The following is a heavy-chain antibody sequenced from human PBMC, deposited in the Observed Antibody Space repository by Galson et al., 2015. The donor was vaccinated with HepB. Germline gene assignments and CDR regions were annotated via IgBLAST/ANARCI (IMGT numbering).Heavy chain of an antibody. Sequence: SLRLSCAASGFTFSTYAMNWVRQAPGKGLEWVSTISGSGSNTFYADSVKGRYTISRDSSKNTLYLQMSSLRAEDTAVYYCAKGNWEDYDNRVFDSWGQGTLVTVSS. CDR2: ISGSGSNT. J-gene: IGHJ4*02. CDR1: GFTFSTYA. D-gene: IGHD3-22*01. V-gene: IGHV3-23*01. CDR3: AKGNWEDYDNRVFDS.